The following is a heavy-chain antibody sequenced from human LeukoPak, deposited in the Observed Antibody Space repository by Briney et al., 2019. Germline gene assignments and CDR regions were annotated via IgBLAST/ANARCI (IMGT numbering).Heavy chain of an antibody. CDR2: IIGSDATT. Sequence: GGSLRLSCAASGFTFSSYAMDWVRQAPGKGLEWVSGIIGSDATTYYADSVKGRFTISRDNSKNTLYLQMNSLRADDTAVYFCAKDQKSIAATGYDYWGQGTLVTVSS. D-gene: IGHD6-13*01. CDR3: AKDQKSIAATGYDY. V-gene: IGHV3-23*01. J-gene: IGHJ4*02. CDR1: GFTFSSYA.